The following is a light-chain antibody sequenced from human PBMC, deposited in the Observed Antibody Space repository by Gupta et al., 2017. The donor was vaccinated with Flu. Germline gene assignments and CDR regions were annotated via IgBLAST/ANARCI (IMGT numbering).Light chain of an antibody. V-gene: IGKV2-30*01. CDR2: EVS. Sequence: DVVMTQSPLSLPVTLGQPASISCRSSQSLVYKNGITYLNWFQQRPGQSPRRLIYEVSNRDSGVPDRFRGRGSGTDFTLKISRVEAEDVGVYYCMRGAHRSTFGQGTRLEI. CDR1: QSLVYKNGITY. CDR3: MRGAHRST. J-gene: IGKJ2*01.